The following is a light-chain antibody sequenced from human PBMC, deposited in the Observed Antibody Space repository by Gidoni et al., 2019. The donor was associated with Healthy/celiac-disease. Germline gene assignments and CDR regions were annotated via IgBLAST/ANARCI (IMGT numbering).Light chain of an antibody. J-gene: IGKJ5*01. CDR2: GAS. CDR1: QSVSSSY. V-gene: IGKV3-20*01. Sequence: EIVLTQSPGTLSLSPGERATLSCRASQSVSSSYLAWYQQKPGQAPRLLIYGASSRATGIPDRFSGSGSGTDFTLTISRLEPEDFAVYYCQQYGSSPKGTFXQXTRLXIK. CDR3: QQYGSSPKGT.